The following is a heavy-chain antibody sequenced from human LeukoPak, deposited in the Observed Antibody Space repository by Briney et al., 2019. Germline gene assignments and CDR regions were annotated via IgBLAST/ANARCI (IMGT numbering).Heavy chain of an antibody. D-gene: IGHD5-18*01. V-gene: IGHV3-49*04. CDR3: ARGPIQLWIHNAMDV. CDR2: IRSKAYRGTT. CDR1: GFTFGDHA. J-gene: IGHJ6*02. Sequence: GGSLRLSCTGYGFTFGDHAMSWVRQAPGKGLEGVGFIRSKAYRGTTEYAASVKGRFSISRDDSASIAYLQMNSLKTEDTAVYYCARGPIQLWIHNAMDVWGQGTTVTVSS.